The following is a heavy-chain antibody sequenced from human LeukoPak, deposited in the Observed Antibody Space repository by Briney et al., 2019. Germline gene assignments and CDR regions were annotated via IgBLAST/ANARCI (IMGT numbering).Heavy chain of an antibody. CDR2: ISYDGSNK. CDR1: GFTFSSYA. V-gene: IGHV3-30-3*01. Sequence: PGGSLRLSCAASGFTFSSYAMHWVRQAPGKGLEWVAVISYDGSNKYYADSVKGRFTISRDNSKNTLYLQMNSLRAEDTAVYYCARDHPTLYPGSSWSYYMDVWGKGTTVTVSS. D-gene: IGHD6-13*01. J-gene: IGHJ6*03. CDR3: ARDHPTLYPGSSWSYYMDV.